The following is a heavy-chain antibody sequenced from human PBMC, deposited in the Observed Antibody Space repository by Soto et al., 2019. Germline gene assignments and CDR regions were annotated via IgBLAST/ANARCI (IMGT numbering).Heavy chain of an antibody. CDR1: GFTFTSSA. J-gene: IGHJ6*02. V-gene: IGHV1-58*01. CDR2: IVVGSGNT. D-gene: IGHD3-22*01. Sequence: SVKVSCKASGFTFTSSAVQWVRQARGQRLECIGWIVVGSGNTNYAQKFQERVTITRXMXXSXXXMXLXXRRXEXTAVYYCAADYYDSIYYGMDVWGQGTTVTVSS. CDR3: AADYYDSIYYGMDV.